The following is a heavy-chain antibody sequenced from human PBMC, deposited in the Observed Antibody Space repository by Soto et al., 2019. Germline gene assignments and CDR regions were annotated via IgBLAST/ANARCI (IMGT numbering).Heavy chain of an antibody. D-gene: IGHD6-19*01. CDR1: GFTFSSYG. Sequence: VGSLRLSCAASGFTFSSYGMHWVRQAPGKGLEWVAVIWYDGSNKYYADSVKGRFTISRDNSKNTLYLQMNSLRAEDTAVYYCAKDAYSSGWPQSPPGGDYWGQGTLVTVSS. CDR3: AKDAYSSGWPQSPPGGDY. V-gene: IGHV3-30*02. CDR2: IWYDGSNK. J-gene: IGHJ4*02.